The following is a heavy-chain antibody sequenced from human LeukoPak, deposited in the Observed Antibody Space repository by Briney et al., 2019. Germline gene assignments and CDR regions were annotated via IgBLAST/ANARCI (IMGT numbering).Heavy chain of an antibody. V-gene: IGHV1-69*13. J-gene: IGHJ4*02. CDR2: IIPIFGTA. D-gene: IGHD1-26*01. Sequence: ASVKVSCKASGGTFSSYAISWVRQAPGQGLEWMGGIIPIFGTANYAQKFQGRVTITADESTSTAYMELSRLRSDDTAVYYCARDRAYSGSYKGGFDYWGQGTLVTVSS. CDR3: ARDRAYSGSYKGGFDY. CDR1: GGTFSSYA.